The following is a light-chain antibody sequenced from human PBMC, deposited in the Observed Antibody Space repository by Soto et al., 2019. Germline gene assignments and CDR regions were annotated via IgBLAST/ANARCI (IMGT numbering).Light chain of an antibody. V-gene: IGKV1-5*03. J-gene: IGKJ2*01. Sequence: DIQMTQSPSTLSAALGDRVTITCRASQSVSSWLAWYQQKPGKAPKLLIYKASSLESGVPPRFSGSGSGTECTLTISSLQPEDFATYDCQEYHSYSFGQGTKLERK. CDR2: KAS. CDR1: QSVSSW. CDR3: QEYHSYS.